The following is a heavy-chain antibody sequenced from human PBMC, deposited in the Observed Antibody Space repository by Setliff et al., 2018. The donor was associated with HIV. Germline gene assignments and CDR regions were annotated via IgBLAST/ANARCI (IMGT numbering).Heavy chain of an antibody. V-gene: IGHV4-59*01. D-gene: IGHD6-13*01. CDR1: GVSISNYY. CDR3: ARDPGITAAGTEYFDS. Sequence: SETLSLTCTVSGVSISNYYWSWIRQPPGKGLEWIGYMYYSGNTNYNPSLKSRVTISVDTSKSQFSLKLNSVTAADTAVYYCARDPGITAAGTEYFDSWGQGILVTVSS. CDR2: MYYSGNT. J-gene: IGHJ4*02.